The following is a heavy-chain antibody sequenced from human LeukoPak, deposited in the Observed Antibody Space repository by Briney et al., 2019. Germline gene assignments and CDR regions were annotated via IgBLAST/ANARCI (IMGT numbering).Heavy chain of an antibody. Sequence: ASVKVSCKVSGYTLTELSMHWVRQAPGKGLEWMGGFDPEDGVTIYAQKFQGRVTMTEDTSTDTAYMELSSLRSEDTAVYYCATDKLSRYYFDYWGQGTLVTVSS. D-gene: IGHD6-6*01. CDR2: FDPEDGVT. V-gene: IGHV1-24*01. CDR3: ATDKLSRYYFDY. J-gene: IGHJ4*02. CDR1: GYTLTELS.